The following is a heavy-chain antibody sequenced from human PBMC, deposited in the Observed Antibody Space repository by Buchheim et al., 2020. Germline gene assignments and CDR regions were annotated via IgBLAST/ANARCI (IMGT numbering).Heavy chain of an antibody. CDR1: GFTFSSYG. D-gene: IGHD4-11*01. CDR3: ARDYSNYHKAYYYYYGMDV. CDR2: ISYDGSNK. V-gene: IGHV3-30*03. J-gene: IGHJ6*02. Sequence: QVQLVESGGGVVQPGRSLRLSCAASGFTFSSYGMHWVRQAPGKGLEWVAVISYDGSNKYYADSVKGRFTISRDNSKNTLYLQMNSLRAEDTAVYYCARDYSNYHKAYYYYYGMDVWGQGTT.